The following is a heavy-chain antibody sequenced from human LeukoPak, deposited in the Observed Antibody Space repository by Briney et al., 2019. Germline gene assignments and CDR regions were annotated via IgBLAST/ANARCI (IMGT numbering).Heavy chain of an antibody. V-gene: IGHV3-23*01. CDR2: ISGSGGST. CDR3: ASEENLYYGMDV. Sequence: GGSLRLSCAASGFTFSSYAMSWVRQAPGKGLEWVSAISGSGGSTYYADSVKGRFTISRDNSKSTLYLQMNSLRAEDTAVYYCASEENLYYGMDVWGQGTTVTVSS. J-gene: IGHJ6*02. D-gene: IGHD1-14*01. CDR1: GFTFSSYA.